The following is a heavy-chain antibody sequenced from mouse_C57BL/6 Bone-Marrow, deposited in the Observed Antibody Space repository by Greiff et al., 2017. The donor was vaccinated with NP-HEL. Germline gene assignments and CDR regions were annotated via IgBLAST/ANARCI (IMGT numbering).Heavy chain of an antibody. CDR2: ISYSGST. J-gene: IGHJ4*01. D-gene: IGHD2-2*01. Sequence: EVMLVESGPGLAKPSQTLSLTCSVTGYSITSDYWNWIRKFPGNKLEYMGYISYSGSTYYNPSLKSRISITRDTSKNQYYLQLNSVTTEDTATYYCARSPLWLRRNDYAMDYWGQGTSVTVSS. CDR3: ARSPLWLRRNDYAMDY. CDR1: GYSITSDY. V-gene: IGHV3-8*01.